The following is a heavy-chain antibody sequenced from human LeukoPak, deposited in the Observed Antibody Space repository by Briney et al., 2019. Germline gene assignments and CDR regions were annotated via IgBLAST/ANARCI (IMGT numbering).Heavy chain of an antibody. D-gene: IGHD7-27*01. V-gene: IGHV3-7*01. CDR3: VRDLGHSRHYFEY. Sequence: GGSLRLSCAASGFTFNSFFLKWVRLAPGRELEWVACISQDGSETFYMDSVRGRFTISRDNTKNSLYLQMNSLRAEDTAVYFCVRDLGHSRHYFEYWGQDALVTVSS. CDR2: ISQDGSET. J-gene: IGHJ4*02. CDR1: GFTFNSFF.